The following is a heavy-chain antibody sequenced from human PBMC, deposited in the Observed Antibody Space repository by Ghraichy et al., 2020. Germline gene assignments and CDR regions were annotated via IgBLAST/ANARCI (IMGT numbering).Heavy chain of an antibody. CDR3: AKSDYDILTGYVNWFDP. Sequence: ASVKVSCKASGYTFTSYDISWVRQAPGQGLEWMGWISAYNGHTNYAQKLQGRVTMTTDTSSSTAYMELRSLRSDDTAVYYCAKSDYDILTGYVNWFDPWDQGTLVTVSS. J-gene: IGHJ5*02. D-gene: IGHD3-9*01. CDR1: GYTFTSYD. V-gene: IGHV1-18*01. CDR2: ISAYNGHT.